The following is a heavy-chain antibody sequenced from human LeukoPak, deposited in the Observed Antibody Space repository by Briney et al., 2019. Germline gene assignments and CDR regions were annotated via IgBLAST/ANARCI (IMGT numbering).Heavy chain of an antibody. CDR1: GFTVSSNY. Sequence: SGGSLRLSCAASGFTVSSNYMSWVRQAPGKGLEWVSVIYSGGSTYYADSVKGRFTISRDNSKNTLYLQMNSLRAEDTAVYYCARNTYYYDSSGWPFDYWGQGNLVTVSS. J-gene: IGHJ4*02. D-gene: IGHD3-22*01. V-gene: IGHV3-53*01. CDR2: IYSGGST. CDR3: ARNTYYYDSSGWPFDY.